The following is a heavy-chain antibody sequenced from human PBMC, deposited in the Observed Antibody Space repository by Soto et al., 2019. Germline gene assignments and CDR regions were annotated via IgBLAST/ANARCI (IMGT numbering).Heavy chain of an antibody. D-gene: IGHD3-22*01. CDR3: ARAAVGFDSSGYYYLNYFDY. J-gene: IGHJ4*02. CDR2: ISAYNGNT. Sequence: ASVKVSCKASGYTFTSYGISWVRQAPGQGLEWMGWISAYNGNTNYAQKLQGRVTMTTDTSTSTAYMELRSLGSDDTAVYYCARAAVGFDSSGYYYLNYFDYWGQGTLVTVSS. CDR1: GYTFTSYG. V-gene: IGHV1-18*01.